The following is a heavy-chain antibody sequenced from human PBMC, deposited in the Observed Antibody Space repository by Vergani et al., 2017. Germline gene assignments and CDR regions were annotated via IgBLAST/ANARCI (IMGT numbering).Heavy chain of an antibody. J-gene: IGHJ5*02. D-gene: IGHD4-23*01. V-gene: IGHV4-38-2*02. CDR2: IYHSGVT. CDR1: GYSISGGYY. CDR3: AKTPPANDAPAWFAP. Sequence: QVQLQESGPGVVRPSGTLSLKCSVSGYSISGGYYWAWLRQTPGKGLEWIGQIYHSGVTHYNPSFKSPVTMSVAASKNQFSLELDSVTAADTAIYYCAKTPPANDAPAWFAPWGRGIRVTVSS.